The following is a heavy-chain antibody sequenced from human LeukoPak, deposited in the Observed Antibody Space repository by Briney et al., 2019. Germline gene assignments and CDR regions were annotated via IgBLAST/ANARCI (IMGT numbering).Heavy chain of an antibody. D-gene: IGHD1-26*01. CDR1: GYTFTSYS. CDR2: ISAYNVNT. J-gene: IGHJ4*02. V-gene: IGHV1-18*01. Sequence: ASVKVSCKASGYTFTSYSINWVRQAPGQGLEWMGWISAYNVNTKYAQKLQGRVTMTTDTSTSTAYMELRSLRSDDTAVYYCARGLGGSGSYFLTFDYWGQGTLVTVSS. CDR3: ARGLGGSGSYFLTFDY.